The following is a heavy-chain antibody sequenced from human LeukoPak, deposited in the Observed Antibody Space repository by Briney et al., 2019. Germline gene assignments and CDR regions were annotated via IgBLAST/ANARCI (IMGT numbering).Heavy chain of an antibody. D-gene: IGHD3-9*01. CDR2: IYHSGST. CDR1: GGSISSGGYS. J-gene: IGHJ4*02. CDR3: AGGGYFDGIDY. V-gene: IGHV4-30-2*01. Sequence: PSQTLSLTCAVSGGSISSGGYSWSWIRQPPGKGLEWIGYIYHSGSTYYNPSLKSRVTISVDRSKNQFSLKLSSVTAADTAVYYCAGGGYFDGIDYWGQGTLVTVSS.